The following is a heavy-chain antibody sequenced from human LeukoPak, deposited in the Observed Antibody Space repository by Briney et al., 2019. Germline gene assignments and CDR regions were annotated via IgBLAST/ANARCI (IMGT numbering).Heavy chain of an antibody. Sequence: GESLRLSCAASGFTFSSYAMSWVRQAPGKGLQWVSSITSSGRSTYYADSVKGRFTISRDNSKNTLYLQMNSLRAEDTAVFYCAKLAGPIDYWGQGTLVTVSS. J-gene: IGHJ4*02. CDR1: GFTFSSYA. CDR2: ITSSGRST. CDR3: AKLAGPIDY. D-gene: IGHD6-19*01. V-gene: IGHV3-23*01.